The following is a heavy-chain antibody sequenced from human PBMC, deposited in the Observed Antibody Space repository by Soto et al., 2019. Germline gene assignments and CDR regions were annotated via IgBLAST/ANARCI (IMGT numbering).Heavy chain of an antibody. CDR3: ARDLYSRQFDY. V-gene: IGHV3-33*01. J-gene: IGHJ4*02. Sequence: GGSLRLSCAASGFTFSSYGLHWVRQAPGKGLEWVAVIWYDGSKKYYADSVKGRFTISRDNSKNTLYLQMNSLRAEDTAVYYCARDLYSRQFDYWGQGTLVTLSS. CDR1: GFTFSSYG. D-gene: IGHD6-13*01. CDR2: IWYDGSKK.